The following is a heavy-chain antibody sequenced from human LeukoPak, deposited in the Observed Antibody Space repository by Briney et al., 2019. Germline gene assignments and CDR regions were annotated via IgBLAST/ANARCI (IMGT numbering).Heavy chain of an antibody. D-gene: IGHD3-3*01. CDR3: AKSLLRPGY. V-gene: IGHV3-53*01. J-gene: IGHJ4*02. CDR1: GFTFSNAW. CDR2: IYSGGST. Sequence: GGSLRLSCAASGFTFSNAWMSWVRQAPGKGLEWVSVIYSGGSTYYADSVKGRFTISRDNSENTLYLQMNSLRAEDTAVYYCAKSLLRPGYWGQGTLVTVSS.